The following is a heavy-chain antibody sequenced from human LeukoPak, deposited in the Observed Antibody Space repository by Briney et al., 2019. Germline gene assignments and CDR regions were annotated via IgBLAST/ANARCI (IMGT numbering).Heavy chain of an antibody. CDR3: ARWHSEAFDI. CDR1: GFTFSSYS. D-gene: IGHD2-21*01. Sequence: PGGSLRLSCAASGFTFSSYSMNWVRQAPGKGLEWVSSISSSSSYIYYADSVKGRFTNSRDNAKNSLYLQMNSLRAEDTAVYYCARWHSEAFDIWGQGTMVTVSS. CDR2: ISSSSSYI. J-gene: IGHJ3*02. V-gene: IGHV3-21*01.